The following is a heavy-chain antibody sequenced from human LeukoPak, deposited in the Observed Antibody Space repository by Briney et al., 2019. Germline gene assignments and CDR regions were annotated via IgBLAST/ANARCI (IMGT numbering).Heavy chain of an antibody. D-gene: IGHD2/OR15-2a*01. Sequence: QTGGSLRLSCAASGFTFSGYGMHWVRQAPGKGLEWVAFISYGGSSQYYADSVKGRFTISRDNYNNRLDLQTNSLKPEDTAVYYCARDSRPYSNEFDFWGQGTLVTVSS. J-gene: IGHJ4*02. V-gene: IGHV3-30*13. CDR2: ISYGGSSQ. CDR1: GFTFSGYG. CDR3: ARDSRPYSNEFDF.